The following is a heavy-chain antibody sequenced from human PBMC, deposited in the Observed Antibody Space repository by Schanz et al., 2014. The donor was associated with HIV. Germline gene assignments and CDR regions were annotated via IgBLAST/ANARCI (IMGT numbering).Heavy chain of an antibody. CDR1: GYTFTNYG. V-gene: IGHV1-18*01. Sequence: QVQLVQSGAEVKKPGASVKVSCKTSGYTFTNYGVTWVRQAPGQGLTWTGWSSTSNSDTKYTQWLQGRVTMTTDTSTSTAYIELRSLKSDDTAVYYCASDLNTPEIVVLLDYWGQGTLATVSS. CDR2: SSTSNSDT. D-gene: IGHD3-22*01. CDR3: ASDLNTPEIVVLLDY. J-gene: IGHJ4*02.